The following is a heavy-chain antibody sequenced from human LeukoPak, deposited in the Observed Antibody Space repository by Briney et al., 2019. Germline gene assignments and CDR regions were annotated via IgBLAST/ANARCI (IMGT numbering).Heavy chain of an antibody. CDR2: ISYDGTNK. CDR1: GFTFSSYA. D-gene: IGHD6-6*01. Sequence: QPGGSLRLSCAASGFTFSSYAMHWVRQAPGKGLKWVAVISYDGTNKYYADSVRGRFTISRDNSKNTLYLQMNSLRVDDTAVYYCARATYSTSHFSYYFDYWSQGTLVTVSS. CDR3: ARATYSTSHFSYYFDY. J-gene: IGHJ4*02. V-gene: IGHV3-30-3*01.